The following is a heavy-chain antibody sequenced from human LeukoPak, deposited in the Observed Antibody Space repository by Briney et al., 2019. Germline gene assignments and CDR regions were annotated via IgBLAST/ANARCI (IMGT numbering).Heavy chain of an antibody. Sequence: PSETLSLTCTVSGASINSYYWSWIRQPPGKGLEWIGYIYTSGGTNYNPSLRSRVTISADTSKNQFSLNLSSVTAADTAVYYCVRLANWFDPWGQGTLVTVSS. J-gene: IGHJ5*02. CDR2: IYTSGGT. CDR3: VRLANWFDP. V-gene: IGHV4-4*09. CDR1: GASINSYY.